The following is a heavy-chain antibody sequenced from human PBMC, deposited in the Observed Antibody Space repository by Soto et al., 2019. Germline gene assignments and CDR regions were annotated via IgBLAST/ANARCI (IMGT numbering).Heavy chain of an antibody. CDR1: GGSISSSSYY. CDR2: IYYSGST. CDR3: VPSNRFDP. J-gene: IGHJ5*02. Sequence: QLQLQESGPGLVKPSETLSLTCTVSGGSISSSSYYWGWIRQPPGKGLEWIGSIYYSGSTYYNPSLKSRFTISADTSKNQFSLNLSSVTAADTAVYYCVPSNRFDPWGQGTLVTVSS. V-gene: IGHV4-39*01.